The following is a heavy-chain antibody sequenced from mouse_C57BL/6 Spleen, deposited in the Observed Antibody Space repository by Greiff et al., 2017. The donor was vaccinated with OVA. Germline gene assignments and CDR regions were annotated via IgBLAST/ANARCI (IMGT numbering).Heavy chain of an antibody. CDR2: INYDGSST. V-gene: IGHV5-16*01. Sequence: DVKLVESEGGLVQPGSSMKLSCTASGFTFSDYYMAWVRQVPEKGLEWVANINYDGSSTYYLDSLKSRFIISRDNAKNILYLQMSSLKSEDTATYYCARILYYYFDYWGQGTTLTVSS. CDR3: ARILYYYFDY. D-gene: IGHD1-1*01. J-gene: IGHJ2*01. CDR1: GFTFSDYY.